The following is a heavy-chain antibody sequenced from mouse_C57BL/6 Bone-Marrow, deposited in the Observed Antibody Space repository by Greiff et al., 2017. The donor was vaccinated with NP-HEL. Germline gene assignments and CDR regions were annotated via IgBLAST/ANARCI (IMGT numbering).Heavy chain of an antibody. CDR2: IWSGGST. CDR1: GFSLTSYG. D-gene: IGHD1-1*01. CDR3: AKMDGSSYDAMDY. V-gene: IGHV2-4*01. J-gene: IGHJ4*01. Sequence: QVQLQQSGPGLVQPSQSLSITCTVSGFSLTSYGVHWVRQPPGKGLEWLGVIWSGGSTDYNAAFISRLSISKDNSKSQVFFKMNSLQADDTAIYYCAKMDGSSYDAMDYWGQGTSVTVSS.